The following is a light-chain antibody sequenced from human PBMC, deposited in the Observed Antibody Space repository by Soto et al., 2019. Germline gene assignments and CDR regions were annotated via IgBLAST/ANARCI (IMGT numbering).Light chain of an antibody. Sequence: EIVLTQSPPTLSVSLGERATLSCRAGQSVSTNLAWYQQKPGKAPRLLIYGASTMATGIPARFSGSGSGTEFTLTISSLQSEDFAIYYCQQYNSWPQTFGQGTKVDIK. CDR1: QSVSTN. V-gene: IGKV3-15*01. J-gene: IGKJ1*01. CDR2: GAS. CDR3: QQYNSWPQT.